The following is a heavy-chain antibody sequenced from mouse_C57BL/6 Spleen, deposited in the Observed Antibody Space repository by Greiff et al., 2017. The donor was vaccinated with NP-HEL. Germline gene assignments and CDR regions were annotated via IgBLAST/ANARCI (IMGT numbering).Heavy chain of an antibody. CDR3: VLRGDWDVGDYFDY. CDR2: INPNNGGT. CDR1: GYTFTDYN. D-gene: IGHD4-1*01. J-gene: IGHJ2*01. V-gene: IGHV1-18*01. Sequence: VQLQQSGPELVKPGASVKIPCKASGYTFTDYNMDWVKQSHGKSLEWIGDINPNNGGTIYNQKFKGKATLTVDKSSSTAYMELRSLTSEDTAVYYCVLRGDWDVGDYFDYWGQGTTLTVSS.